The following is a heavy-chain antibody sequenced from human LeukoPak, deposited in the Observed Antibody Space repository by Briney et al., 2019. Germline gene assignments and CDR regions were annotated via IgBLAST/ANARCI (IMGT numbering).Heavy chain of an antibody. CDR1: GYTLTELS. CDR2: IIPIFGTA. J-gene: IGHJ4*02. CDR3: ARESLDCSSTSCSYYFDY. Sequence: SVQVSCKASGYTLTELSMHWVRQAPGQGLEWMGGIIPIFGTANYAQKFQGRVTITTDESTSTAYMELSSLRSEDTAVYYCARESLDCSSTSCSYYFDYWGQGTLVTVSS. D-gene: IGHD2-2*01. V-gene: IGHV1-69*05.